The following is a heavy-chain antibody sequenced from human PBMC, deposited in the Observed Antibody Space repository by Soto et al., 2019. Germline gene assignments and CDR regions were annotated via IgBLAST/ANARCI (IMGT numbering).Heavy chain of an antibody. D-gene: IGHD3-3*01. V-gene: IGHV3-23*01. J-gene: IGHJ4*02. Sequence: PVGSLRLSCAASGFTFSDYVMSWVRQAPGKGLEWVSGISASGGSSYDVDSVRGRFTISRDNSKNTLFLQMNSLTDEDTAVYYCAKGGDYWSGFSPDWGQGTLVTVSS. CDR3: AKGGDYWSGFSPD. CDR1: GFTFSDYV. CDR2: ISASGGSS.